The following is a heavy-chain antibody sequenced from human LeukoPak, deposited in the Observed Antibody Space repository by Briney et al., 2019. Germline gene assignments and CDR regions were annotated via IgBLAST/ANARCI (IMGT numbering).Heavy chain of an antibody. Sequence: PSETLSLTCAVYGGSFSGYYWSWIRQPPGKGLEWIGEINHSGSTNYNPSLKSRVTISVDTSKNQFSLKLSSVTAADTAVYYCARTVWWLRDWFDPWGQGTLVTVSS. V-gene: IGHV4-34*01. CDR2: INHSGST. CDR1: GGSFSGYY. J-gene: IGHJ5*02. CDR3: ARTVWWLRDWFDP. D-gene: IGHD1-26*01.